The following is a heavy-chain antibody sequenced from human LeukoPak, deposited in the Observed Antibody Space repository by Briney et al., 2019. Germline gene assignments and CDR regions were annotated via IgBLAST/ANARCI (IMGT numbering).Heavy chain of an antibody. D-gene: IGHD4-17*01. CDR1: GGSISSGSFY. CDR3: ATTFSGDRDY. V-gene: IGHV4-61*02. J-gene: IGHJ4*02. Sequence: SQTLSLTCTVSGGSISSGSFYWYWIRQPAGKGLEWVGRFYTGGSTNYNPSLKSRVTISVDTSKNQFSLNLSSVTAADTAVYFCATTFSGDRDYWGQGTLVTVSS. CDR2: FYTGGST.